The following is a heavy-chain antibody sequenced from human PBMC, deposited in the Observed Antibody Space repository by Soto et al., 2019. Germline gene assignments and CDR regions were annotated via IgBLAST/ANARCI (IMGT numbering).Heavy chain of an antibody. CDR3: ARLTVTTLTYYYYGMDV. D-gene: IGHD4-17*01. CDR1: GGSISSSSYY. J-gene: IGHJ6*02. CDR2: IYYSGST. V-gene: IGHV4-39*01. Sequence: QLQLQESGPGLVKPSETLSLTCTVSGGSISSSSYYWGWIRQPPGKGLEWIGSIYYSGSTYYPPSLKGRVTISLDTSKNEFSLKLSAVTAAVTAVYYCARLTVTTLTYYYYGMDVWGQGTTVTVSS.